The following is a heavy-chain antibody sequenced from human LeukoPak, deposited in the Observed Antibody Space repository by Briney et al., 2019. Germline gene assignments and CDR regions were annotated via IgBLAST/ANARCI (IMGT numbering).Heavy chain of an antibody. J-gene: IGHJ4*02. CDR1: GFTFISYW. D-gene: IGHD1-14*01. Sequence: QPGGSLRLSCAASGFTFISYWMSWVRQAPGKGLEWVANIKQDGSEKYYVDSVKGRFTISRDNAKNSLYLQMNSLRAEDTAVYYCAKVRNPEYWGQGTLVTVSS. V-gene: IGHV3-7*01. CDR3: AKVRNPEY. CDR2: IKQDGSEK.